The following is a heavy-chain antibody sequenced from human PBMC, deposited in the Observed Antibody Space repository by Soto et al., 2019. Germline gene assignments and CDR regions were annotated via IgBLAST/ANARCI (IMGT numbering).Heavy chain of an antibody. CDR3: ARAISVVVPAAMEGYYYYYYMDV. D-gene: IGHD2-2*01. V-gene: IGHV6-1*01. CDR2: TYYRSKWYN. J-gene: IGHJ6*03. Sequence: SPTLSLTCAISGDSVSSNSAAWNWIRQSPSRGLEWLGRTYYRSKWYNDYAVSVKSRITINPDTSKNQFSLQLNSVTPEDTAVYYCARAISVVVPAAMEGYYYYYYMDVWGKGTTVTVSS. CDR1: GDSVSSNSAA.